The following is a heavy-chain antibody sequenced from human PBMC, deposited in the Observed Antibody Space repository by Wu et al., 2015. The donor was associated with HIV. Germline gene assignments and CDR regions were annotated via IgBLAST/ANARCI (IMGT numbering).Heavy chain of an antibody. V-gene: IGHV1-69*05. Sequence: QVQLVQSGAEVKKPGSSVKVACKASGGTFSNYAISWVRQAPGQGLEWMGGITPISVTPKYAQKFQARVTISTDESTRTAYMELISLRSDDTAVYYCARLLSKSTYYDITWGRALDIWGQGTMVTVSS. CDR3: ARLLSKSTYYDITWGRALDI. CDR1: GGTFSNYA. J-gene: IGHJ3*02. D-gene: IGHD3-9*01. CDR2: ITPISVTP.